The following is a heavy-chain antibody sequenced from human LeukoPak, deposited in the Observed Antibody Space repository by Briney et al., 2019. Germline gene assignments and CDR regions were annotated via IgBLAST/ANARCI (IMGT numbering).Heavy chain of an antibody. CDR3: ARDRQLAY. CDR1: GFTFSNYW. CDR2: IKQDGSEK. V-gene: IGHV3-7*01. Sequence: GGSLRLSCAASGFTFSNYWLTWVRQAPGQGLEWVANIKQDGSEKHYVDSVKGRFTISRDNAKNSLYLKINNLRAEHTAVYYCARDRQLAYWGQGTLVTVSP. J-gene: IGHJ4*02. D-gene: IGHD1-1*01.